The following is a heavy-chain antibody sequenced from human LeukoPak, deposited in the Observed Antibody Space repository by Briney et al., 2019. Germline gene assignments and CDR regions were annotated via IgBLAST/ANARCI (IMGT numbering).Heavy chain of an antibody. CDR1: GFTFSSYA. CDR2: ISYDGSNK. J-gene: IGHJ6*03. CDR3: ARGEYYDILTGPRGPYYYYMDV. D-gene: IGHD3-9*01. V-gene: IGHV3-30*04. Sequence: GGSLRLSCAASGFTFSSYAMHWVRQAPGKGLEWVAVISYDGSNKYYADSVKGRFTISRDNSKNTLYLQMNSLRAEDTAVYYCARGEYYDILTGPRGPYYYYMDVWGKGTTVTVSS.